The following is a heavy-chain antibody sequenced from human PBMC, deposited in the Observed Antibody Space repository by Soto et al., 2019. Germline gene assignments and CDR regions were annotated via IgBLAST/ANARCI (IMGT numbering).Heavy chain of an antibody. J-gene: IGHJ5*02. CDR1: GGSISGYY. Sequence: SETLCLTCTVSGGSISGYYWSWIRQPPGKGLEWIGYLYYSGSTNYNPSLKSRVTISVDTSKNQFSLKLNSVTAADTAVYYCARVEPLVRGLRWFDPWGQGTLVTVSS. V-gene: IGHV4-59*01. D-gene: IGHD3-10*01. CDR2: LYYSGST. CDR3: ARVEPLVRGLRWFDP.